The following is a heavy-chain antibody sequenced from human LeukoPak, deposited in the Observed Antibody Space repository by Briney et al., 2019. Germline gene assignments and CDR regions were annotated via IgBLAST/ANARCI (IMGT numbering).Heavy chain of an antibody. CDR1: GGSISSGGYY. J-gene: IGHJ4*02. CDR2: IYHSGST. D-gene: IGHD3-3*01. V-gene: IGHV4-30-2*01. CDR3: ARVNPYKGLRFLEWRGTYDDY. Sequence: SQTLSPTCTVSGGSISSGGYYWSWIRQPPGKGLEWIGYIYHSGSTYYNPSLKSRVTISVDRSKNQFSLKLSSVTAADTAVYYCARVNPYKGLRFLEWRGTYDDYWGQGTLVTVSS.